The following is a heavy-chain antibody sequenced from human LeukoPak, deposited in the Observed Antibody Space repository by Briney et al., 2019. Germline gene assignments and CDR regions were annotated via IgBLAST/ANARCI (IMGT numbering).Heavy chain of an antibody. D-gene: IGHD2-15*01. V-gene: IGHV1-2*02. CDR1: GGTFSSYA. CDR2: INPNSGGT. Sequence: ASVKVSCKASGGTFSSYAISWVRQAPGQGLEWMGWINPNSGGTNYAQKFQGRVTMTRDTSISTAYMELSRLRSDDTAVYYCARGLIGYCSGGSCYVLNAFDIWGQGTMVTVSS. CDR3: ARGLIGYCSGGSCYVLNAFDI. J-gene: IGHJ3*02.